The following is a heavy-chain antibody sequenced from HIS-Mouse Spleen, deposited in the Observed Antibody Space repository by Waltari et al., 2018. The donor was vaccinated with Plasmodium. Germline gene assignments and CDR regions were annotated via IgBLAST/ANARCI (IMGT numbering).Heavy chain of an antibody. CDR3: ARDRRLAFDY. V-gene: IGHV3-30-3*01. Sequence: QVQLVESGGGVVQPGRALRLSCAASGCTYNRYAMHWVRQAPGKGLEWVAVISYDGSNKYYADSVKGRFTISRDNSKNTLYLQMNSLRAGDTAVYYCARDRRLAFDYWGQGTLVTVSS. J-gene: IGHJ4*02. D-gene: IGHD2-15*01. CDR1: GCTYNRYA. CDR2: ISYDGSNK.